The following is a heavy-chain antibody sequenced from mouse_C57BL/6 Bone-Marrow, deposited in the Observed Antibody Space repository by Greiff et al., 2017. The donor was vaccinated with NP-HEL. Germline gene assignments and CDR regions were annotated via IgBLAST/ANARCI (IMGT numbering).Heavy chain of an antibody. CDR2: INPSSGYT. CDR3: ARYRASTGTRAMDY. Sequence: QVHVKQSGAELAKPGASVKLSCKASGYTFTSYWMHWVKQRLGQGLEWIGYINPSSGYTKYNQKFKDKATLTADKSSSTAYMQLSSLTYEDSAVYYCARYRASTGTRAMDYWGQGTSVTVSS. J-gene: IGHJ4*01. V-gene: IGHV1-7*01. CDR1: GYTFTSYW. D-gene: IGHD4-1*02.